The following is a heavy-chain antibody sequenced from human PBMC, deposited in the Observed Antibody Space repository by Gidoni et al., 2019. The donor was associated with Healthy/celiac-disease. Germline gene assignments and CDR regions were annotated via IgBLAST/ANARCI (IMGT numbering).Heavy chain of an antibody. V-gene: IGHV3-30-3*01. CDR1: GFTFSSYA. D-gene: IGHD6-6*01. J-gene: IGHJ4*02. CDR2: ISYDGSNK. CDR3: ASGGGASSSSSSFDY. Sequence: QVQLVESGGGVVQPGRSLRLSCAASGFTFSSYAMHWVRQAPGKGLEWVAVISYDGSNKYYADSVKGRFTISRDNFKNTLYLQMNSLRAEDTAVYYCASGGGASSSSSSFDYWGQGTLVTVSS.